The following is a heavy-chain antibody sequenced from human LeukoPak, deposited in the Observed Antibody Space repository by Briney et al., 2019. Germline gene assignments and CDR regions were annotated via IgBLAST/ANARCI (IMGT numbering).Heavy chain of an antibody. V-gene: IGHV3-30*18. D-gene: IGHD3-10*01. CDR3: AKDYYGSGSYYSFDY. Sequence: GGSLRLSCAASGFTFSSYGMHWVRQAPGKGLEWVAVISYDGSNKYYADSVKGRFTISRDNSKNTLYLQMNSLRAEDTAVYYCAKDYYGSGSYYSFDYWGQGTLATVSS. CDR1: GFTFSSYG. J-gene: IGHJ4*02. CDR2: ISYDGSNK.